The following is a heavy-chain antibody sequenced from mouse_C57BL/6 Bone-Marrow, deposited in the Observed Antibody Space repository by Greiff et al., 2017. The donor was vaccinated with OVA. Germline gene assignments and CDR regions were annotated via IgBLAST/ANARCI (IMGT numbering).Heavy chain of an antibody. V-gene: IGHV5-4*01. Sequence: EVQRVESGGGLVKPGGSLKLSCAASGFTFSSYAMSWVRQTPEKRLEWVATISDGGSYTYYPDNVKGRFTISRDNAKNNLYLQMSHLKSEDTAMYYCAREELLRWDYFDYWGQGTTLTVSS. CDR3: AREELLRWDYFDY. CDR2: ISDGGSYT. CDR1: GFTFSSYA. J-gene: IGHJ2*01. D-gene: IGHD1-1*01.